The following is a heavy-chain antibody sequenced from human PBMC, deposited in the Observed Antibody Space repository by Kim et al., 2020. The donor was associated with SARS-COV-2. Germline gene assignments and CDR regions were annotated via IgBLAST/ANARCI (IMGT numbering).Heavy chain of an antibody. Sequence: SETLSLTCAVYGGSFSGYYWSWIRQPPGKGLEWIGEINHSGSTNYNPSLKSRVTISVDTFKNQFSLKLSSVTAADTAVYYCARGTYGHYYGSGSYYKKWFDPWGQGTLVTVSS. J-gene: IGHJ5*02. V-gene: IGHV4-34*01. D-gene: IGHD3-10*01. CDR2: INHSGST. CDR3: ARGTYGHYYGSGSYYKKWFDP. CDR1: GGSFSGYY.